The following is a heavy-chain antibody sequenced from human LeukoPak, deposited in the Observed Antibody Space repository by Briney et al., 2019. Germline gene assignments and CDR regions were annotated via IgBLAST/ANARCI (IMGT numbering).Heavy chain of an antibody. CDR2: IYSGGST. J-gene: IGHJ4*02. Sequence: GGSLRLSCAASGFTVSSNYMSWVRQAPGKGLEWVSVIYSGGSTYYADSVKGRFTISRDNSKNTLYLQMNSLRAEDTAVYYCARAWTRSGYDYEEDYWGQGTLVTVSS. CDR1: GFTVSSNY. V-gene: IGHV3-66*01. CDR3: ARAWTRSGYDYEEDY. D-gene: IGHD5-12*01.